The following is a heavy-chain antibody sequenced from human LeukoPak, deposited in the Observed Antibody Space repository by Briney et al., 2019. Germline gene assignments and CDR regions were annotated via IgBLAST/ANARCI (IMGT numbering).Heavy chain of an antibody. CDR3: AKVEQLVSIDY. CDR1: EFTFSTYW. J-gene: IGHJ4*02. Sequence: GGSLRLSCVASEFTFSTYWMTWVRQAPGKGLEWVANINQDGSEKNYVDSVKGRFTVSRDNAKNSLFLQMNSLRAEDTAVYYCAKVEQLVSIDYWGQGTLVTVSS. CDR2: INQDGSEK. V-gene: IGHV3-7*03. D-gene: IGHD6-6*01.